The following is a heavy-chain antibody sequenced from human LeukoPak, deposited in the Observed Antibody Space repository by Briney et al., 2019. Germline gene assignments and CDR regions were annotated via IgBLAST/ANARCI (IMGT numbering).Heavy chain of an antibody. V-gene: IGHV4-38-2*02. CDR3: AREANYYGSGSYFEGTFDY. CDR2: IYHSGST. CDR1: GYSISSGYY. J-gene: IGHJ4*02. D-gene: IGHD3-10*01. Sequence: SETLSLTCTVSGYSISSGYYWGWIRQPPGKGLEWIGRIYHSGSTYYNPSLKSRVTISVDTSKNEFSLKLTSVIAADTAVYFCAREANYYGSGSYFEGTFDYWGQGSLVTVSS.